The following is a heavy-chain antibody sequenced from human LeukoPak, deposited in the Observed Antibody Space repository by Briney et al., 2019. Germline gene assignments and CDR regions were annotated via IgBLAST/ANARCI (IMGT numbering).Heavy chain of an antibody. J-gene: IGHJ4*02. D-gene: IGHD3-10*01. CDR3: AKGGSYYGSGPLDY. V-gene: IGHV3-23*01. CDR2: ISGSGGST. Sequence: GGSLRLSCAASGFTFSSYAMSWVRQAPGKGLEWVSAISGSGGSTYYADSVKGRFTISRDNSKNTLYLQMSSLRAEDTAVYYCAKGGSYYGSGPLDYWGQGTLVTVSS. CDR1: GFTFSSYA.